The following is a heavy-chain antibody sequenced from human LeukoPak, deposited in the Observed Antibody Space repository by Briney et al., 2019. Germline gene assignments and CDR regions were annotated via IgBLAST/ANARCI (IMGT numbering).Heavy chain of an antibody. V-gene: IGHV1-69*06. D-gene: IGHD2-15*01. CDR2: IIPIFGTA. CDR3: ARDRPIYCSGGSCYLFDY. CDR1: GGTFSSYA. J-gene: IGHJ4*02. Sequence: SVKVSCKASGGTFSSYAISWVRQAPGQGLEWMGGIIPIFGTANYAQKPQGRVTITADKSTSTAYMELSSLRSEDTAVYYCARDRPIYCSGGSCYLFDYWGQGTLVTVPS.